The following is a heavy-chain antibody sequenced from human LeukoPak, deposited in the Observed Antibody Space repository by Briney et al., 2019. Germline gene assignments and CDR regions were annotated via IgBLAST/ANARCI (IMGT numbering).Heavy chain of an antibody. D-gene: IGHD6-25*01. CDR3: ARGKVAATYNWFDP. Sequence: GESLKISCKGSGYSFTSYWIGWVRQMPGKGLEWMGIIYPGDSDTRYSPSSQGQVTISADKSITTAYLEWSSLKASDTAMYFCARGKVAATYNWFDPWGQGTPVTVSS. CDR2: IYPGDSDT. CDR1: GYSFTSYW. V-gene: IGHV5-51*01. J-gene: IGHJ5*02.